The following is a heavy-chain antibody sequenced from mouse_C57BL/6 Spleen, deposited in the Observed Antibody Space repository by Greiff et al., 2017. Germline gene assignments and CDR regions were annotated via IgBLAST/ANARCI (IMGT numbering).Heavy chain of an antibody. Sequence: EVKLVESGGGLVKPGGSLKLSCAASGFTFSSYAMSWVRQTPEKRLEWVATISDGGSYTYYPDNVKGRFTISRDNAKNNLYLQMSHLKSEDTAMYYCARDRLLDYWGQGTKLTVSS. CDR3: ARDRLLDY. CDR2: ISDGGSYT. D-gene: IGHD1-1*01. J-gene: IGHJ2*01. V-gene: IGHV5-4*01. CDR1: GFTFSSYA.